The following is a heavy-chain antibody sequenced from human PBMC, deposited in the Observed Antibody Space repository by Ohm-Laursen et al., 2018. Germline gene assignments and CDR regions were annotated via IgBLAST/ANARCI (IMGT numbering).Heavy chain of an antibody. V-gene: IGHV4-59*11. CDR2: ISYTGYT. CDR3: ARGSNEYGGLYFPL. D-gene: IGHD4-23*01. Sequence: GTLSLTCTVSGGSFTGHYWSWIRQPPGKGLEWIGHISYTGYTSYKSSLKSRVTISLDTSRKHFSLRLTSLAAADTAVYYCARGSNEYGGLYFPLWGQGTLVTVSS. CDR1: GGSFTGHY. J-gene: IGHJ4*02.